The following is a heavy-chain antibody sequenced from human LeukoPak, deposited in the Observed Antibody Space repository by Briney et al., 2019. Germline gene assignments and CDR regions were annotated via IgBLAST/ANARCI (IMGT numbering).Heavy chain of an antibody. D-gene: IGHD1-14*01. J-gene: IGHJ5*02. CDR3: ARDPDQNWFDP. Sequence: SETLSLTCTVSGYSISSGYYWGWIRQPPGKGLEWIGSIYHSGSTYYNPSLKSRVTISVDTSKNQFSLKLSSVTAADTAVYYCARDPDQNWFDPWGQGTLVTVSS. CDR1: GYSISSGYY. CDR2: IYHSGST. V-gene: IGHV4-38-2*02.